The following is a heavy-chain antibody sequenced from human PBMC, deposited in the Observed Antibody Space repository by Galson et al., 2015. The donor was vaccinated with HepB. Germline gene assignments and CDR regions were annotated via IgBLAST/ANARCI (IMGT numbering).Heavy chain of an antibody. Sequence: SLRLSCAASGFNFSSHPIHWVRQAPGQGLEWVAVISYDGNNKYYADSVKCRFTISRDHSKNTLYLQLNSLRPEDTGVYYCARDHGGDYPDNCFEPWGQGTLVTVSA. CDR3: ARDHGGDYPDNCFEP. CDR1: GFNFSSHP. CDR2: ISYDGNNK. V-gene: IGHV3-30-3*01. D-gene: IGHD4-17*01. J-gene: IGHJ5*02.